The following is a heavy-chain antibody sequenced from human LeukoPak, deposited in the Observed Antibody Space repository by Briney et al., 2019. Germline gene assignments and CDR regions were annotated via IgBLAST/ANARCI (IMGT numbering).Heavy chain of an antibody. CDR3: ARDGVVTMELDY. CDR2: IYPSGNT. CDR1: ADSFSMSRHY. J-gene: IGHJ4*02. Sequence: SETLSLTCTVSADSFSMSRHYWSWIRQPAGKGLEWVGRIYPSGNTNYNPSLKSRVTISLDTSKNQFSLNLRSVTAADTAVYYCARDGVVTMELDYWGQGTLVTVSS. D-gene: IGHD3-3*01. V-gene: IGHV4-61*02.